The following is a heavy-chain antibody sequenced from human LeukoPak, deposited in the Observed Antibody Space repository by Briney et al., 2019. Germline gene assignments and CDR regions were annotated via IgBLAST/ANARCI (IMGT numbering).Heavy chain of an antibody. J-gene: IGHJ4*02. Sequence: SETLSLTCAVYGGSFSGYYWSWIRQPPGKGLEWIGEINHSGSTNYNPSLKSRVTISVDTSKNQFSLKLSSVTAADTAVYYCARAPLYDFALIWGQGTLVTVSS. CDR3: ARAPLYDFALI. D-gene: IGHD3-3*01. CDR1: GGSFSGYY. V-gene: IGHV4-34*01. CDR2: INHSGST.